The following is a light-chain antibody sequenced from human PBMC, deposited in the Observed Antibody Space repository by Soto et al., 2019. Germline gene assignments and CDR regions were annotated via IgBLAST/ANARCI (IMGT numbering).Light chain of an antibody. CDR1: QDISNY. Sequence: QMTQSPSSLSASVGDRVTITRRASQDISNYLAWYQQKPGGAPKLLIYEASTLQSGVTSRFSGSGSGADFTLTISSLQPEDVAIYYCQKYNDAPRTFGQGTRVEMK. CDR2: EAS. V-gene: IGKV1-27*01. CDR3: QKYNDAPRT. J-gene: IGKJ1*01.